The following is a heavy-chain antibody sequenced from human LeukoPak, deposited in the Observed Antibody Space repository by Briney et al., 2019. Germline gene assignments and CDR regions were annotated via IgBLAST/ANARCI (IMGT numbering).Heavy chain of an antibody. V-gene: IGHV3-30*03. CDR3: ARDRPYYYDSSGYYSYYFDY. CDR2: ISYDGSNK. Sequence: GGSLRLSCAASGFTFSSYGMHWVRQAPGEGLEWVAVISYDGSNKYYADSVKGRFTISRDNSKNTLYLQMNSLRAEDTAVYYCARDRPYYYDSSGYYSYYFDYWGQGTLVTVSS. D-gene: IGHD3-22*01. J-gene: IGHJ4*02. CDR1: GFTFSSYG.